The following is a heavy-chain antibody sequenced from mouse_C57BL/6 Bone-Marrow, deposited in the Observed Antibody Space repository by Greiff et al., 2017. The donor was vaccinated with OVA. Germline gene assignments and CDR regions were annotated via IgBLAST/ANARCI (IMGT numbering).Heavy chain of an antibody. D-gene: IGHD5-5*01. CDR2: INPNNGGT. V-gene: IGHV1-18*01. CDR1: GYTFTDYN. Sequence: VQLQQSGPELVKPGASVKIPCKASGYTFTDYNMDWVKQSHGKSLEWIGDINPNNGGTIYNQKFKGKATLTVDKSSSTAYMELRSLTSEDTAVYYCARGRNHYPVYFDYWGQGTTLTVSS. CDR3: ARGRNHYPVYFDY. J-gene: IGHJ2*01.